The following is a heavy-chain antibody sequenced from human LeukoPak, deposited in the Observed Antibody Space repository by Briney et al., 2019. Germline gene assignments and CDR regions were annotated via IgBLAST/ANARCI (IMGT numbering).Heavy chain of an antibody. V-gene: IGHV3-30*03. D-gene: IGHD5-18*01. Sequence: GGSLRLSCVASGFTFSSYDMHWVRQAPGKGLEWVAVISYDGNNKYYVDSVKGRFTISRDNSKNTLYLQMNSLRAEDTAVYYCARDALLDTAMVFDYWGQGTLVTVSS. CDR2: ISYDGNNK. CDR1: GFTFSSYD. J-gene: IGHJ4*02. CDR3: ARDALLDTAMVFDY.